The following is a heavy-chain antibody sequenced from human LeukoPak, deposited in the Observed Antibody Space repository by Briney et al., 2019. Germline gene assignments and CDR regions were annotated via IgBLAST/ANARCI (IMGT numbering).Heavy chain of an antibody. CDR2: INPNSGDT. Sequence: ASVKVSCKASGYSFTSFGMNWVRQAPGQGLEWMGWINPNSGDTNYAQKFQGSVTMTRDTSISTAYMILRRLTSDDTAVYYCARGPLEYCSGGSCYSGRNWFDPWGQGTLVTVSS. V-gene: IGHV1-2*02. D-gene: IGHD2-15*01. CDR3: ARGPLEYCSGGSCYSGRNWFDP. CDR1: GYSFTSFG. J-gene: IGHJ5*02.